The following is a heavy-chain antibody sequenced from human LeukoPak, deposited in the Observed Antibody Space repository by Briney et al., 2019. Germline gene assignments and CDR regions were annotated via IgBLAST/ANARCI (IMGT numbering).Heavy chain of an antibody. CDR3: AKGETGYYISASFDY. Sequence: GRSLRLSCAASGFTFDDYAMHWVRQAPGKGLEWVSGISWNSGSIGYAGSVKGRFTTSRDNAKNSLYLQMNSLRAEDTALYYCAKGETGYYISASFDYWGQGTLVTVSS. CDR2: ISWNSGSI. D-gene: IGHD3-9*01. V-gene: IGHV3-9*01. CDR1: GFTFDDYA. J-gene: IGHJ4*02.